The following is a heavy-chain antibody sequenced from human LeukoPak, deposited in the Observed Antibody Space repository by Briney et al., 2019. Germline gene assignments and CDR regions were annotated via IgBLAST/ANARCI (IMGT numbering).Heavy chain of an antibody. Sequence: PGGSLRLSCAASGFTFSSYTMSWVRQAPGEGLEWLSAISGRGESTFYAPSVKGRFAISRDNSDNTLYLQMSSLRVDDTAVYYCAKFRVVPAPNGEVDYWGQGTLVTVSS. D-gene: IGHD2-2*01. CDR3: AKFRVVPAPNGEVDY. V-gene: IGHV3-23*01. CDR2: ISGRGEST. CDR1: GFTFSSYT. J-gene: IGHJ4*02.